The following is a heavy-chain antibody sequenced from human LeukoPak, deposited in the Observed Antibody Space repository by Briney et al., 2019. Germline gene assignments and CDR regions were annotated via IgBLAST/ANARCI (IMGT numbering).Heavy chain of an antibody. Sequence: GGSLRLSCAASGFTFSSYSMNWVRQAPGKGLEWVSSISSSSSYIYYADSVKGRFTISRDNAKNSLYLQMNSLRAEDTAVYYCARDRWWLQLVAVSYYYYYGMDVWGQGTTVTVSS. CDR1: GFTFSSYS. J-gene: IGHJ6*02. CDR2: ISSSSSYI. CDR3: ARDRWWLQLVAVSYYYYYGMDV. D-gene: IGHD5-24*01. V-gene: IGHV3-21*01.